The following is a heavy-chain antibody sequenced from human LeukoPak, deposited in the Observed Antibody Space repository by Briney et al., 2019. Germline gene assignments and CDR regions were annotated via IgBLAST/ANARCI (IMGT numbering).Heavy chain of an antibody. CDR3: ARDRYSSGWYRTYGMDV. CDR1: GFTFSSYG. V-gene: IGHV3-33*01. Sequence: GGSLRLSCAASGFTFSSYGMHWVRQAPGKGLEWVAVIWYDGSNKYYADSVKGRFTIFRDNSKNTLYLQMNSLRAEDTAVYYCARDRYSSGWYRTYGMDVWGQGTTVTVSS. J-gene: IGHJ6*02. D-gene: IGHD6-19*01. CDR2: IWYDGSNK.